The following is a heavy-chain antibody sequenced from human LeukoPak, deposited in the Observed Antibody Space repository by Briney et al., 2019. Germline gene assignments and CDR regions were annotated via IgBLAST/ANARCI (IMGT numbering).Heavy chain of an antibody. V-gene: IGHV3-30-3*01. Sequence: PGRSLRLSCAASGFTFSSYAMHWARQAPGKGLERVAVISYDGSNKYYADSVKGRFTISRDNSKNTLYLQMNSLRAEDTAVYYCARPLQPYCSGGSCYSNWFDPWGQGTLVTVSS. D-gene: IGHD2-15*01. CDR3: ARPLQPYCSGGSCYSNWFDP. J-gene: IGHJ5*02. CDR1: GFTFSSYA. CDR2: ISYDGSNK.